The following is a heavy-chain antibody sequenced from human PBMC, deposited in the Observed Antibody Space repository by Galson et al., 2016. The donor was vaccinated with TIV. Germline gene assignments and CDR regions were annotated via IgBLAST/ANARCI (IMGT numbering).Heavy chain of an antibody. Sequence: SVKVSCKASGGVFNNFAIIWVRQAPGQGLEWVGRNIPILGITNYAQKFQGRVTITADISTTTAYMELSSLRSEDTAVYYCAWGPSEYLRNYHFDYWGQGTLVTVSS. CDR1: GGVFNNFA. J-gene: IGHJ4*02. CDR2: NIPILGIT. D-gene: IGHD7-27*01. CDR3: AWGPSEYLRNYHFDY. V-gene: IGHV1-69*04.